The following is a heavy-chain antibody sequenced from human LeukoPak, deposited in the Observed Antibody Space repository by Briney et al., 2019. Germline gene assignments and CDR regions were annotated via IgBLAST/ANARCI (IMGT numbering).Heavy chain of an antibody. CDR3: ARDKEPASYYGMVV. V-gene: IGHV1-18*01. Sequence: ASVKVSCKASGYTFTSYGISWVRQAPGQGLEWMGWISAYNGNTNYAQKLQGRVTMTTDTSTSTAYMELRSLRSDDTAVYYCARDKEPASYYGMVVWGQGTTVTVSS. CDR2: ISAYNGNT. CDR1: GYTFTSYG. J-gene: IGHJ6*02.